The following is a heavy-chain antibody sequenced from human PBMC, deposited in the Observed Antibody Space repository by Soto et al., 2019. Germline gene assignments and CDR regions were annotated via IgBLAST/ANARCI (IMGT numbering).Heavy chain of an antibody. Sequence: EVQLAESGGGLVNPGGSLRLSCVASGFPFSYSWMSWVRQAPGKGLEWVARIKSETDGGTTDYAAPGEGRFTISRDDSKNTLNLQMNSLKTEDTAVYYCVTYDFIWGSYRVRWAYWGQGTLVTVSS. V-gene: IGHV3-15*01. CDR3: VTYDFIWGSYRVRWAY. CDR2: IKSETDGGTT. J-gene: IGHJ4*02. CDR1: GFPFSYSW. D-gene: IGHD3-16*02.